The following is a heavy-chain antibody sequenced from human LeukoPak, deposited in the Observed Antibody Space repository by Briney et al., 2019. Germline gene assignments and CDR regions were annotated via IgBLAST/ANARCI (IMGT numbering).Heavy chain of an antibody. Sequence: ASVKVSCKASGYTLTSHAMSWVRQAPGQGLEWMGWINTNTGNPTYAQGFTGRFVFSLDTSVSTAYLHLSSLKTEDTAFYYCARGRNWFDPWGQGTLSPSPQ. D-gene: IGHD2/OR15-2a*01. CDR1: GYTLTSHA. CDR2: INTNTGNP. J-gene: IGHJ5*02. V-gene: IGHV7-4-1*02. CDR3: ARGRNWFDP.